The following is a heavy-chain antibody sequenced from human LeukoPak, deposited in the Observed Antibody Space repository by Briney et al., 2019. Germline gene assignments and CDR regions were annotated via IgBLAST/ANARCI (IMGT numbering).Heavy chain of an antibody. V-gene: IGHV4-59*08. CDR3: VKGGGNFDH. CDR1: GASISSYY. CDR2: IYYTGNT. J-gene: IGHJ4*02. Sequence: SETLSLTCTVSGASISSYYWSWIRQPPGKGLEWIGYIYYTGNTDYNPPLKSRVTISVDTSKNQFSLKLSSVTAADTAVYYCVKGGGNFDHWGQGTLVTVSS. D-gene: IGHD3-16*01.